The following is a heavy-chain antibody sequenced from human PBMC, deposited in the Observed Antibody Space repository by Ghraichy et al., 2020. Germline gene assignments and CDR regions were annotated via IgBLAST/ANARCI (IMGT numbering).Heavy chain of an antibody. D-gene: IGHD4-17*01. J-gene: IGHJ4*02. CDR1: GFTFTSYS. V-gene: IGHV3-21*01. CDR2: ISSSSSYI. Sequence: GGSLRLSCAASGFTFTSYSMNWVRQAPGKGLEWVSSISSSSSYIYYADSVKGRFTISRDNAKNSLYLQMNSLRAEDTAVYYCARDYYGDYYFDYWGQGTLVTVSS. CDR3: ARDYYGDYYFDY.